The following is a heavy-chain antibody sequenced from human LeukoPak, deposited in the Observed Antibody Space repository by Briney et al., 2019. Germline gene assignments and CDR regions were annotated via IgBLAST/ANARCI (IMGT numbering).Heavy chain of an antibody. CDR2: INSDGSST. V-gene: IGHV3-74*01. CDR3: ARDPRYCIPARYYTFYYFYYYIYV. Sequence: GGSLRLSCAASGFTFSSYWMHWVRQAPGKGLVWVSPINSDGSSTSYADSVKGRFTISRDNAKNTLYLQMNSLRAEDTAVYYCARDPRYCIPARYYTFYYFYYYIYVCGKGGPVTVSS. J-gene: IGHJ6*03. D-gene: IGHD2-15*01. CDR1: GFTFSSYW.